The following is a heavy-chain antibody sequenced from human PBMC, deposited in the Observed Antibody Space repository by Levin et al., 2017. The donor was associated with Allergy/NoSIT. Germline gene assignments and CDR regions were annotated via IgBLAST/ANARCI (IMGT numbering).Heavy chain of an antibody. D-gene: IGHD4-17*01. Sequence: PGGSLRLSCAASGFTFSSYEMNWVRQAPGKGLEWVSYISSSGSTIYYADSVKGRFTISRDNAKNSLYLQMNSLRAEDTAVYYCARDEAVTMTFDYWGQGTLVTVSS. V-gene: IGHV3-48*03. CDR2: ISSSGSTI. J-gene: IGHJ4*02. CDR3: ARDEAVTMTFDY. CDR1: GFTFSSYE.